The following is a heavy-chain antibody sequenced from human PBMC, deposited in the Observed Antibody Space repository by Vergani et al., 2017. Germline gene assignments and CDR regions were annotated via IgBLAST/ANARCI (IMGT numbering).Heavy chain of an antibody. CDR2: IYYSGST. V-gene: IGHV4-59*01. Sequence: QVQLQESGPGLVKPSETLSLTCTVSGGSISSYYWSWIRQPPGKGLEWIGYIYYSGSTNYNPSLKSRVTISVDTSKNQFSLKLSSVTAADTAVYYCARHVVPAALAETDYWGQGTLVTVSS. D-gene: IGHD2-2*01. CDR3: ARHVVPAALAETDY. J-gene: IGHJ4*02. CDR1: GGSISSYY.